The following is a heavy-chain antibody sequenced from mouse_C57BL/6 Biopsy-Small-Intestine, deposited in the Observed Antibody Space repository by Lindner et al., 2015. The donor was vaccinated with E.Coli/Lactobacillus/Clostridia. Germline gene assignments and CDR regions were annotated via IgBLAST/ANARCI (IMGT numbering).Heavy chain of an antibody. Sequence: VQLQESGPELVKPGASVKIPCKVSGYTFTDYNMDWVKQSHGKSLEWIGRINPYNGDTFYNQNFKGKATLTVDTSSSTAYMELHRLTSEDSAVYFCARAGDGYPFAYWGQGTLVTVSA. CDR3: ARAGDGYPFAY. CDR2: INPYNGDT. J-gene: IGHJ3*01. V-gene: IGHV1-18*01. CDR1: GYTFTDYN. D-gene: IGHD2-3*01.